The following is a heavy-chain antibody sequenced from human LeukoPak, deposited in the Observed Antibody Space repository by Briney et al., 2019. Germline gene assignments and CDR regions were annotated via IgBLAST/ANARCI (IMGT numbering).Heavy chain of an antibody. V-gene: IGHV5-51*03. D-gene: IGHD2-15*01. CDR1: GYSFTSYW. CDR3: ARWVVAATGSYNWFDP. Sequence: GESLKISCKGSGYSFTSYWIGWARQMPGKGLEWMGIIYPGDSDTRYSPSFQGQVTISADKSISTAYLQWSSLKASDTAMYYCARWVVAATGSYNWFDPWGQGTLVTVSS. CDR2: IYPGDSDT. J-gene: IGHJ5*02.